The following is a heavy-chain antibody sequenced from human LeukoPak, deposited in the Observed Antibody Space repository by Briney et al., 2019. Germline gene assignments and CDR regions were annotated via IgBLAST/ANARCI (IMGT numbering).Heavy chain of an antibody. Sequence: GGSLRLSCAASGFTFSNYGMHWVRQAPGKGLEWVAFIRYDGSNKYYADSAKGRFTISRDNSKNTLYLQMNSLRAEDTAVCYCAKTGSSGWYAYFDYWGQGTLVTVSS. D-gene: IGHD6-19*01. J-gene: IGHJ4*02. CDR1: GFTFSNYG. V-gene: IGHV3-30*02. CDR2: IRYDGSNK. CDR3: AKTGSSGWYAYFDY.